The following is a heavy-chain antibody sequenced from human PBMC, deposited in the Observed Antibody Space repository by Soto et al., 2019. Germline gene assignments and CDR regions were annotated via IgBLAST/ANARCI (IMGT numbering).Heavy chain of an antibody. J-gene: IGHJ6*03. CDR2: IYSGGST. Sequence: EVQLVESGGGLVQPGGSLRLSCAASGFTVSSNYMSWVRQAPGKGLEWVSVIYSGGSTYYADSVKGRFTISRDNSKNTFYLQRNGLRAEDTALYYCARDWYGPPSYYYSYYMDVWGKGTPVTVSS. CDR1: GFTVSSNY. D-gene: IGHD4-17*01. CDR3: ARDWYGPPSYYYSYYMDV. V-gene: IGHV3-66*01.